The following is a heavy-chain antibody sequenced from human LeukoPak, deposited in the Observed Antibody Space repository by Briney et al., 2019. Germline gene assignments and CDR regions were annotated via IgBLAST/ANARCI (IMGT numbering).Heavy chain of an antibody. J-gene: IGHJ4*02. V-gene: IGHV1-8*03. CDR2: MNPNSGNT. CDR1: GGTFSSYA. Sequence: ASVKVSCKASGGTFSSYAINWVRQATGQGLECMGWMNPNSGNTGYAQKFQGRVTITRNTSISTAYMELSSLRSEDTAVYYCARVDYYGSGSYYPPDYWGQGTLVTVSS. CDR3: ARVDYYGSGSYYPPDY. D-gene: IGHD3-10*01.